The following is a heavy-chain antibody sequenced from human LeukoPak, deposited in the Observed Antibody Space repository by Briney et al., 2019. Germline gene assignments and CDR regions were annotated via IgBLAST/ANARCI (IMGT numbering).Heavy chain of an antibody. CDR2: INHSGST. J-gene: IGHJ6*02. CDR1: GGSFSGYY. V-gene: IGHV4-34*01. CDR3: ARGPYYYYYGMDV. Sequence: PSETLSLTCAVYGGSFSGYYWSWIRQPSGKGLEWIGEINHSGSTNYNPSLKSRVTISVDTSKNQFSLKLSSVTAADTAVYYCARGPYYYYYGMDVWGQGTTVTVSS.